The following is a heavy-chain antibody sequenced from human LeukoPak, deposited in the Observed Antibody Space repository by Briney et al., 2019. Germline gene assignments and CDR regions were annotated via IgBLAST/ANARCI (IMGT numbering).Heavy chain of an antibody. J-gene: IGHJ4*02. CDR3: ARDYCSGPKCYFIDY. D-gene: IGHD2-15*01. Sequence: GGSLRLSCAGSGFTFSHYSMNWVRQAPGKGLEWVSYITSSSTVYYAGSVKGRFTISRDNAKYSLFLQMNSLRAEDTAVYYCARDYCSGPKCYFIDYWGQGALVTVSS. CDR2: ITSSSTV. V-gene: IGHV3-48*04. CDR1: GFTFSHYS.